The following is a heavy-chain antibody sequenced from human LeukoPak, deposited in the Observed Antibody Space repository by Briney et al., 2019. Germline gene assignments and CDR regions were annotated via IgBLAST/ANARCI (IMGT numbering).Heavy chain of an antibody. V-gene: IGHV1-2*02. CDR3: ASYPRYSSSPPFDY. J-gene: IGHJ4*02. CDR1: GYTFTGYY. Sequence: ASVKVSCKASGYTFTGYYMHWARQAPGQGLEWMGWINPNTGGTNYAQKFQGRVTMTRDTTISTAYMELSRLTSDDTAIYYCASYPRYSSSPPFDYWGQGTLVTVSS. CDR2: INPNTGGT. D-gene: IGHD6-6*01.